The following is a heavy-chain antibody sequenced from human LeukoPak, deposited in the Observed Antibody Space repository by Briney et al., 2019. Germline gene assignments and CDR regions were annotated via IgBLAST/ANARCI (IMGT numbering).Heavy chain of an antibody. D-gene: IGHD3-10*01. J-gene: IGHJ4*02. Sequence: GGSLRLSCAASGFTFSDYYMFWIRQAPGKGLEWISYISNSGSTMYYADSVKGRFTISRDNAKNSLYLQMNSLRAEDTAVYYCARDALGSHDYWGQGTLVTVSS. CDR2: ISNSGSTM. CDR1: GFTFSDYY. V-gene: IGHV3-11*01. CDR3: ARDALGSHDY.